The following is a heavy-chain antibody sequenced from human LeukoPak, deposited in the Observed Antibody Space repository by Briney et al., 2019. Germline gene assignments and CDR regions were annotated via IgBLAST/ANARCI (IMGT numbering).Heavy chain of an antibody. CDR2: IYPSDSAP. CDR3: ARNKYWFDP. CDR1: GCSFTSYW. Sequence: GGSLKISFKGSGCSFTSYWIGWVRRMPGKGVELLVFIYPSDSAPTSSPSFQAQVPISPAKSLTPAYLQWTSLKASATAIYYCARNKYWFDPWGQGTLVTVSS. J-gene: IGHJ5*02. V-gene: IGHV5-51*01.